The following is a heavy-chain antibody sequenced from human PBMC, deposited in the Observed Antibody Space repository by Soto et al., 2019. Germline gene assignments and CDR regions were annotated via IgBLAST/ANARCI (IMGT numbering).Heavy chain of an antibody. J-gene: IGHJ4*02. CDR3: ARMVNVEKYYYDSSGYYSPAPFDY. V-gene: IGHV3-21*01. CDR2: ISSSSSYI. D-gene: IGHD3-22*01. Sequence: GGSLRLSCAASGFTFSSYSMNWVRQAPGKGLEWVSSISSSSSYIYYADSVKGRFTISRDNAKNSLYLQMNSLRAEDTAVYYCARMVNVEKYYYDSSGYYSPAPFDYWGQGTLVTVAS. CDR1: GFTFSSYS.